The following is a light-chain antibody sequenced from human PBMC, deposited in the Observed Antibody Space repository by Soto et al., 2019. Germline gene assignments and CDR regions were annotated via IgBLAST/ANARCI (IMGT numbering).Light chain of an antibody. CDR1: SSDVGTYNL. V-gene: IGLV2-23*02. Sequence: QSVLTQPASVSGSPGQSITISCSGTSSDVGTYNLASWYQQYPGKAPRLMIYEVTKRPSGVSNRFSGSKSGNTASLTISGLQPEDEADYYCCSYAGSSSSIFGTGTRSPS. CDR2: EVT. CDR3: CSYAGSSSSI. J-gene: IGLJ1*01.